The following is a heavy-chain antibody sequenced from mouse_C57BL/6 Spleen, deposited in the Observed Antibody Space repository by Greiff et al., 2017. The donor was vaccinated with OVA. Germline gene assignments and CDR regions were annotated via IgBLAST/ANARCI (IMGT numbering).Heavy chain of an antibody. J-gene: IGHJ4*01. CDR2: INYDGSST. CDR3: ARGDYYAMDY. V-gene: IGHV5-16*01. Sequence: EVMLVESEGGLVQPGSSMKLSCTASGFTFSDYYMAWVRQVPEKGLEWVANINYDGSSTYYLDSLKSRFIISGDNAKNILYLQMSSLKSEDTAAYCCARGDYYAMDYWGQGTSVTVSS. CDR1: GFTFSDYY.